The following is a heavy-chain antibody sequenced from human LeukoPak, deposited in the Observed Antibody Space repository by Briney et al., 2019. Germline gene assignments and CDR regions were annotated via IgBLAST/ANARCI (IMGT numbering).Heavy chain of an antibody. Sequence: GGSLRLSCAASGFTFNNAWMSWVRQAPGKGLEWVANIRQDGTDKQYVDSVKGRFTISRDNAKNSLFLQTDSLRAEDSAVYYCVRYSRSITPAYWGQGTLVTVSS. J-gene: IGHJ4*02. V-gene: IGHV3-7*01. CDR3: VRYSRSITPAY. CDR2: IRQDGTDK. D-gene: IGHD2-21*01. CDR1: GFTFNNAW.